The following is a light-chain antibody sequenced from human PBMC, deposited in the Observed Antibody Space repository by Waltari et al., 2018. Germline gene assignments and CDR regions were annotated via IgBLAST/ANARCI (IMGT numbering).Light chain of an antibody. CDR1: QGVHDN. J-gene: IGKJ4*01. CDR3: QQYNRWPPLT. V-gene: IGKV3-15*01. Sequence: ETVKTQSPATLSVSPGERVTLSCRASQGVHDNLAWYQQKPGQAPRLLIYGASTRATGIPARFRGTGSGTDFTLTITSLQSEDFALYYCQQYNRWPPLTFGGGTKVEIK. CDR2: GAS.